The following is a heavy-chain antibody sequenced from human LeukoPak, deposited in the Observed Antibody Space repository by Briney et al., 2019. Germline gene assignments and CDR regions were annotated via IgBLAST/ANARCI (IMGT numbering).Heavy chain of an antibody. Sequence: GESLKISCKGSGYSFTSYWIGWVRQMPGKGLEWMGIIYPGDSDTRYSPSFQGQVTISADKSISTAYLQWSSLKASAAAMYYCSTRTDSSGYLAYFDYWGQGTLVTVSS. CDR1: GYSFTSYW. CDR2: IYPGDSDT. J-gene: IGHJ4*02. V-gene: IGHV5-51*01. CDR3: STRTDSSGYLAYFDY. D-gene: IGHD3-22*01.